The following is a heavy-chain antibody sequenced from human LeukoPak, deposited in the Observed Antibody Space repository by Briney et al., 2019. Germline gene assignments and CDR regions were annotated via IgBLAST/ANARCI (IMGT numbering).Heavy chain of an antibody. CDR2: ISAYNGNT. CDR3: VREWDGYNSHPFDY. Sequence: ASVKVSCKASGYTFTSYGISWVRQAPGQGLEWMGWISAYNGNTNYAQKLQGRVTMTTDTSTSTAYMELRSLRSDDTAVYYCVREWDGYNSHPFDYWGQGTLVTVSS. J-gene: IGHJ4*02. V-gene: IGHV1-18*01. D-gene: IGHD5-24*01. CDR1: GYTFTSYG.